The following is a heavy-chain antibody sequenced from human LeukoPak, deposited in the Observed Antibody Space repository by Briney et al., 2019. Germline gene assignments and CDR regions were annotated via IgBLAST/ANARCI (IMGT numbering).Heavy chain of an antibody. V-gene: IGHV4-34*01. J-gene: IGHJ4*02. D-gene: IGHD3-3*01. CDR1: GGSFSGCY. CDR3: ARSYPASFGYFDY. Sequence: SETLSLTCAVYGGSFSGCYWSWIRQPPGKGLEWIGEINHSGSTNYNPSLKSRVTISVDRSKNQFSLKLSSVTAADTAVYYCARSYPASFGYFDYWGQGTLVTVSS. CDR2: INHSGST.